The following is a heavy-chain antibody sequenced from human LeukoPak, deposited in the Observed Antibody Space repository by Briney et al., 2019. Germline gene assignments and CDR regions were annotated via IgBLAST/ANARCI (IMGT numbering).Heavy chain of an antibody. Sequence: ASVKVSCKASGYTFTGYYMHCVRQAPGQGLEWMGWINLNSGGTNYAQKFQGRVTMTRDTSISTAYMELSRLRSDDTAVYFCASGAEYCGGDCYDKYYFDYWGQGTLVTVSS. D-gene: IGHD2-21*02. CDR2: INLNSGGT. J-gene: IGHJ4*02. V-gene: IGHV1-2*02. CDR3: ASGAEYCGGDCYDKYYFDY. CDR1: GYTFTGYY.